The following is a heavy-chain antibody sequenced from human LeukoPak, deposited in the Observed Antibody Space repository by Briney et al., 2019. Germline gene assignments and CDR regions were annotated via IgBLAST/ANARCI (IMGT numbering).Heavy chain of an antibody. V-gene: IGHV3-23*01. CDR3: ASIAAAVSHTAFDI. CDR2: ISGSGGST. CDR1: GFTFSSYG. D-gene: IGHD6-13*01. Sequence: GGTLRLSCAASGFTFSSYGMSWVRQAPGKGLEWVSAISGSGGSTYYADSVKGRFTISRDNSKNTLYLQMNSLRAEDTAVYYCASIAAAVSHTAFDIWGQGTMVTVSS. J-gene: IGHJ3*02.